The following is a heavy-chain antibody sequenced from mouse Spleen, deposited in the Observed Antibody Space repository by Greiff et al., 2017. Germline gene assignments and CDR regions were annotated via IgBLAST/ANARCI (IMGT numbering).Heavy chain of an antibody. CDR3: ARGDGKLDFDY. Sequence: VQRVESGAELARPGASVKLSCKASGYTFTSYGISWVKQRTGQGLEWIGEIYPRSGNTYYNEKFKGKATLTADKSSSTAYMELRSLTSEDSAVYFCARGDGKLDFDYWGQGTTLTVSS. J-gene: IGHJ2*01. CDR2: IYPRSGNT. V-gene: IGHV1-81*01. CDR1: GYTFTSYG. D-gene: IGHD2-1*01.